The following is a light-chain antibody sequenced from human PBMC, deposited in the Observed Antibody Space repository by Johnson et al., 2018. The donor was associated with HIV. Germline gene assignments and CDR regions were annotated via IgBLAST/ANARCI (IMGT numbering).Light chain of an antibody. V-gene: IGLV1-51*01. CDR3: GTWDSSLSAGGANYV. J-gene: IGLJ1*01. CDR1: SSNIGNNY. CDR2: DNN. Sequence: QAVLTQPPSVSAAPGQKVTISCSGTSSNIGNNYVSWYQQFTGTAPKLVIHDNNKRPSGIPHRFSGSKSGTSATLGITGLQTGAEADYYCGTWDSSLSAGGANYVFGTGTKVTVL.